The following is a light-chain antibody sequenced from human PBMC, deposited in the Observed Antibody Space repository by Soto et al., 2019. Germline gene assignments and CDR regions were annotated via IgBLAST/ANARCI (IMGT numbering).Light chain of an antibody. CDR2: KAS. Sequence: DIQMTQSPSTLSASVGARVTITCPASQSISSWLAWYQQKPGKAPKSLSYKASSLESGVPSRFNGSGSRTEFTITISCLEPDDFSYYYCQQYSSEPWTVGQVNKVVIK. CDR1: QSISSW. J-gene: IGKJ1*01. CDR3: QQYSSEPWT. V-gene: IGKV1-5*03.